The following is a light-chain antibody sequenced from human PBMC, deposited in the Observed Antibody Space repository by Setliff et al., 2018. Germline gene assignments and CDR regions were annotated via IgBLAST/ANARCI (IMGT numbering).Light chain of an antibody. Sequence: QSALAQPRSVSGSPGQSVTISCTGTSSDVGGYNYVSWYQQHPGKAPKLMIYEVSKRPSGVPDRFSGSKSGNTVSLTVSGLQAEDEADYYCSSYAGSNNPYVFGTGTKVTVL. J-gene: IGLJ1*01. V-gene: IGLV2-8*01. CDR3: SSYAGSNNPYV. CDR2: EVS. CDR1: SSDVGGYNY.